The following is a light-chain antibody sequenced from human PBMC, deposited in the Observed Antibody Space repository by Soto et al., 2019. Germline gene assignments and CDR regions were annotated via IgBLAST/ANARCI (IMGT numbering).Light chain of an antibody. CDR2: AAS. CDR3: QQSNSTPLT. V-gene: IGKV1-39*01. CDR1: QNISTY. J-gene: IGKJ1*01. Sequence: DIQMTQSPSSLSASVGARVNITCRASQNISTYLHWYQQRPGRAPKLLIYAASTLQSGVPSRFSGGGSGTEFTLTISSLQPEEIATYYCQQSNSTPLTFGQGTKVEIK.